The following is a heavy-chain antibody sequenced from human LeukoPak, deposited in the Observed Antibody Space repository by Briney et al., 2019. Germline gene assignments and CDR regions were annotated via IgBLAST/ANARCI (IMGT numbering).Heavy chain of an antibody. CDR1: GYTLTELS. CDR2: FDAEVGET. J-gene: IGHJ4*02. V-gene: IGHV1-24*01. Sequence: ASVKVSCKVSGYTLTELSMHWVRQAPGKRREWRGGFDAEVGETIYAQKFQGRVTMTEDTSTDTAYMELSSLRSEDTAVYYCATAGWNYGYWGQGSLVTVSS. CDR3: ATAGWNYGY. D-gene: IGHD1-7*01.